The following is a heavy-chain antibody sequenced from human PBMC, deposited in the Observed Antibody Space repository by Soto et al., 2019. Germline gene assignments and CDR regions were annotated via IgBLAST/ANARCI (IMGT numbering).Heavy chain of an antibody. V-gene: IGHV2-70*11. CDR2: SDWDGDK. CDR3: GRTDPGDQAWFDP. CDR1: GFSLSTSGKC. Sequence: SGPTLVNPTQALTLTFTFSGFSLSTSGKCVSWIPQPPGKALEWLARSDWDGDKNHGTSLKILLTSSKDTSKDQVVLTMTNMDPVDTATYYCGRTDPGDQAWFDPWGQGTLVTVSS. J-gene: IGHJ5*02. D-gene: IGHD7-27*01.